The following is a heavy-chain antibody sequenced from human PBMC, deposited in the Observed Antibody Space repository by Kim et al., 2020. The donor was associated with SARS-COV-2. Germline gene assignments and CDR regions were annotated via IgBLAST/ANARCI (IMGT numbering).Heavy chain of an antibody. J-gene: IGHJ5*02. CDR3: ARGNGYAGRFDP. CDR2: I. Sequence: IYYADSVKGRFTISRDNAKNSLYLQMNILRAEDTAVFYCARGNGYAGRFDPWGQGTLVTVSS. V-gene: IGHV3-21*01. D-gene: IGHD5-18*01.